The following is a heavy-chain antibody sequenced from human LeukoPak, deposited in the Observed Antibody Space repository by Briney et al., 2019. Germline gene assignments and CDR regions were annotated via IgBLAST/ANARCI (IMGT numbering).Heavy chain of an antibody. D-gene: IGHD2-2*02. CDR2: ISSSSSYI. Sequence: GGSLRLSCAASGFTFSSYSMNWVRQAPGKGPEWVSSISSSSSYIYYADSVKGRFTISRDNAKNSLYLQMNSLRAEDTAVYYCASEEYCSSTSCYKAFDILGQGTMVTVSS. V-gene: IGHV3-21*01. J-gene: IGHJ3*02. CDR3: ASEEYCSSTSCYKAFDI. CDR1: GFTFSSYS.